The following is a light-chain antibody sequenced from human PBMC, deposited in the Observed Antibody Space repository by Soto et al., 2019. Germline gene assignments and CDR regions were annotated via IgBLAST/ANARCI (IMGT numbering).Light chain of an antibody. CDR1: RDISQY. CDR3: QQSSAVPYT. V-gene: IGKV1-39*01. J-gene: IGKJ2*01. Sequence: DVQMTQSPSSLFASIGDRVTLTCRSSRDISQYLNWYQQRPGKAPTVLINAASVLQDGVPSRFSGAGSGTDFSLTISSLQREDSATYFCQQSSAVPYTFGRGTKL. CDR2: AAS.